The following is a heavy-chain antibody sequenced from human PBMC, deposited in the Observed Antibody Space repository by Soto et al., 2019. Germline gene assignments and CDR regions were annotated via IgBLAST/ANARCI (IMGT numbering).Heavy chain of an antibody. D-gene: IGHD6-13*01. CDR3: ARGDSSWHTLVVSNPDPFDF. Sequence: SVKVSCKASGGSFSRYAISWVRQAPGQGLEWMGGIIPIFGTANYAQKFQGRVTITADESTSTAYMELSSLRSEDTAVYYCARGDSSWHTLVVSNPDPFDFWGQGTLVTVSS. CDR2: IIPIFGTA. V-gene: IGHV1-69*13. J-gene: IGHJ4*02. CDR1: GGSFSRYA.